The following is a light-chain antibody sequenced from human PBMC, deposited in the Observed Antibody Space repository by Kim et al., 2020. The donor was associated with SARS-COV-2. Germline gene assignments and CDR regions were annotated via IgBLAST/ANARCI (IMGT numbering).Light chain of an antibody. CDR3: QSYDSTTLWV. J-gene: IGLJ3*02. CDR1: SGSIASNY. V-gene: IGLV6-57*02. Sequence: KPVTISCTGSSGSIASNYVQWYQRRPSSAPTTVIYGHNQRPSGVADRFSGSIDSSSNSASLTISGLTTEDEADYYCQSYDSTTLWVFGGGTKLTVL. CDR2: GHN.